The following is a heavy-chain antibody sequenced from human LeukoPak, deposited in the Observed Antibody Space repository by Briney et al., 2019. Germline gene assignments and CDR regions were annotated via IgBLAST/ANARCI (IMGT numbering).Heavy chain of an antibody. D-gene: IGHD1-26*01. Sequence: SETLSLTCTVSGGSISSYYWSWIRQPAGKGLEWIGRIYTSGSTNYNPSLKSRVTMSVDTSKNQFSLKLSSVTAADTAVYYCAREVGASGRTVYFDYWAREPWSPSPQ. V-gene: IGHV4-4*07. CDR2: IYTSGST. J-gene: IGHJ4*02. CDR1: GGSISSYY. CDR3: AREVGASGRTVYFDY.